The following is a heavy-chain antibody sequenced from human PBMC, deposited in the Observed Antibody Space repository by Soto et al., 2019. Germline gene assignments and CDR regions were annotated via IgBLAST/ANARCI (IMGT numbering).Heavy chain of an antibody. CDR3: ARKDEFWDSSDLDH. Sequence: QVQLVQSGAEEKKPGASVKVSCKASGYPFINYAIHWVRQAPGQSLEWMGLIIVGNGNTRYSQNFQDRVTMTRDTSSNTAYMELSSLRSEDTAVYYCARKDEFWDSSDLDHWGQGTRRTVSS. D-gene: IGHD3-22*01. J-gene: IGHJ4*02. CDR2: IIVGNGNT. V-gene: IGHV1-3*05. CDR1: GYPFINYA.